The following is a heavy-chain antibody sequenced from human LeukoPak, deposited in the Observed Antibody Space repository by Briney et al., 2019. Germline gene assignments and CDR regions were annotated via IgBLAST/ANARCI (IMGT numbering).Heavy chain of an antibody. CDR2: ISYDGSNK. Sequence: GGSLRLSCAASGVTFSSYAMYWVRQAPGKGLDWVAVISYDGSNKYYADSVKGRFTISRDNSKNTLYLQMNSLRAEDTAVYYCAKTYGSGSYYHGYYFDYWGQGTLVTVSS. CDR1: GVTFSSYA. D-gene: IGHD3-10*01. V-gene: IGHV3-30-3*02. CDR3: AKTYGSGSYYHGYYFDY. J-gene: IGHJ4*02.